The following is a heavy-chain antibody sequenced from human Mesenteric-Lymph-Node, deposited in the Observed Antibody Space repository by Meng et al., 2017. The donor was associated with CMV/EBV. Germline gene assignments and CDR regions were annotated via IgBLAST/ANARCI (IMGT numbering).Heavy chain of an antibody. CDR2: IRYDGSNK. CDR1: GFTFSSYG. J-gene: IGHJ3*02. CDR3: AKDHEWELPGRGDAFDI. Sequence: GESLKISRAASGFTFSSYGMHWVRQAPGKGLEWVAFIRYDGSNKYYADSVKGRFTISRDNSKNTLYLQMNSLRAEDTAVYYCAKDHEWELPGRGDAFDIWGQGTMVTVSS. V-gene: IGHV3-30*02. D-gene: IGHD1-26*01.